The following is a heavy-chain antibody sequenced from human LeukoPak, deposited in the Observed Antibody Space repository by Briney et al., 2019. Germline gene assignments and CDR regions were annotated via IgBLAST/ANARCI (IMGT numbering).Heavy chain of an antibody. V-gene: IGHV4-59*01. CDR2: IYYSGST. CDR3: ARQEVVTKDFQH. Sequence: SETLSLTCTVSGGSISSYYWSWIRQPPGKGLEWIGYIYYSGSTNYNPSLKSRATISVDTSKNQFSLKLSSVTAADTAVYYCARQEVVTKDFQHWGQGTLVTVSS. D-gene: IGHD2-21*02. J-gene: IGHJ1*01. CDR1: GGSISSYY.